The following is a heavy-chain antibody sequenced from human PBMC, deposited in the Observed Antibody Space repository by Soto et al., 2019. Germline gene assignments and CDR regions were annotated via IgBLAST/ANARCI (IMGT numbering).Heavy chain of an antibody. J-gene: IGHJ4*02. Sequence: EVELVESGGGLVQPGGSLRLFCAASGFMFANYWMTWVRHAQGKGLEWVANIHRDGSEKYYVDSVKGRFTISRDNADNSLFLHMNSLRADDTAIYYCARVRATDYEIDYWGQGALVTVSS. V-gene: IGHV3-7*03. CDR3: ARVRATDYEIDY. D-gene: IGHD4-17*01. CDR2: IHRDGSEK. CDR1: GFMFANYW.